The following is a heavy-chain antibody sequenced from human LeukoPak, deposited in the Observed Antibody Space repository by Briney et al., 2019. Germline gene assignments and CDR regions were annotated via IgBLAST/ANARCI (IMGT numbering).Heavy chain of an antibody. D-gene: IGHD6-13*01. J-gene: IGHJ3*02. V-gene: IGHV3-48*01. CDR3: ARTRSSSWYPLDAFDI. CDR1: GFTFSSYS. CDR2: ISSSSTI. Sequence: PGGSLRLSCAASGFTFSSYSMNWVRQAPGKGLEWVSYISSSSTIYYADSVKGRFTISRDNAKNSLYLQMNSLRAEDTAVYYCARTRSSSWYPLDAFDIWGQGTMVTVSS.